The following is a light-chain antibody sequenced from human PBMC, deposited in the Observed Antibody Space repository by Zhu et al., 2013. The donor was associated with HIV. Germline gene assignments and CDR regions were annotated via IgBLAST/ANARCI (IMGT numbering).Light chain of an antibody. CDR1: SSNIGSNIGNNH. V-gene: IGLV1-51*01. CDR3: QSYDISLPGYV. CDR2: DNN. J-gene: IGLJ1*01. Sequence: QSVLTQPPSVSAAPGQKVTISCSGSSSNIGSNIGNNHVSWYQQLPGTAPKLLIYDNNKRPSGIPDRFSGSKSGTSATLGITGLQAEDEADYYCQSYDISLPGYVFGTGTKVTVL.